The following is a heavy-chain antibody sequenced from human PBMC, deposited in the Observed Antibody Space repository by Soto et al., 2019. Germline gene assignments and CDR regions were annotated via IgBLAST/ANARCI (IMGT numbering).Heavy chain of an antibody. Sequence: QVHVQQWGAGLLKPSETLSLTCAVSGESFNPYFWSWIRQPPGKGLEWIAEINQSGGTYYNPSLKSRVAISLATSKNQFSLTLNSVTAAETAVYYCAIGQGGTNYWGQGTLVTVSS. CDR2: INQSGGT. D-gene: IGHD3-16*01. J-gene: IGHJ4*02. V-gene: IGHV4-34*02. CDR3: AIGQGGTNY. CDR1: GESFNPYF.